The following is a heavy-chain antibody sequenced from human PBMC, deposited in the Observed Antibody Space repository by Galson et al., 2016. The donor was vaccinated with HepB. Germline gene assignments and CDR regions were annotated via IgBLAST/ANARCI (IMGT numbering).Heavy chain of an antibody. CDR2: ISVYNGDT. Sequence: SVKVSCKASAYTFSTSAISWVRQAPGQGLEWMGWISVYNGDTDYAQNFQGRVTMTTDTSTTTAYMELRSLSDDDTAVYYCARVSGFSSSSYNYAMDVWGQGTTVTVSS. CDR3: ARVSGFSSSSYNYAMDV. CDR1: AYTFSTSA. V-gene: IGHV1-18*04. J-gene: IGHJ6*02. D-gene: IGHD6-6*01.